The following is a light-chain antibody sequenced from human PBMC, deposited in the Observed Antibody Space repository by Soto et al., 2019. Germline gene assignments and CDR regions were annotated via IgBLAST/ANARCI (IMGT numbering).Light chain of an antibody. Sequence: DIQIAQSPSSLSASVGDRVTITCRESQSIRSYLNWYQQKPGKAPKLLIYAASSLQSGVPSRFSGSGAGTDFTRTISSLQPEDFATDYCQQSYSTTLTFGGGTKVDIK. J-gene: IGKJ4*01. CDR2: AAS. V-gene: IGKV1-39*01. CDR3: QQSYSTTLT. CDR1: QSIRSY.